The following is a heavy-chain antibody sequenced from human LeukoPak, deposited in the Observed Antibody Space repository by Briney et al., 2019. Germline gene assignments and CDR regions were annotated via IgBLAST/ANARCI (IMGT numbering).Heavy chain of an antibody. Sequence: SETLSLTCAVYGGSFSGSYWTCIRQPPGKGLEWIGEINYSGNTNYNPSLKSRVTISLDTSKNQFSLQLSSVTAADTAVYFCARQNSGARLNVWGQGTTVTVSS. CDR3: ARQNSGARLNV. CDR2: INYSGNT. D-gene: IGHD6-25*01. J-gene: IGHJ6*02. CDR1: GGSFSGSY. V-gene: IGHV4-34*01.